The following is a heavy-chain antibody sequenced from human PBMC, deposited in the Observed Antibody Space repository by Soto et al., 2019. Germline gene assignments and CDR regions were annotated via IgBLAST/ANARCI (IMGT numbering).Heavy chain of an antibody. D-gene: IGHD2-2*01. CDR3: ATMAGYCSSTSCYDWFDP. CDR1: GFTVSSNY. J-gene: IGHJ5*02. CDR2: IYSGGST. Sequence: EVQLVETGGGLIQPGGSLRLSCAASGFTVSSNYMSWVRQAPGKGLEWVSVIYSGGSTYYADPVKGRFTISRDNSKNTLYLQMNSLRAEDTAVYYCATMAGYCSSTSCYDWFDPWGQGTLVTVSS. V-gene: IGHV3-53*02.